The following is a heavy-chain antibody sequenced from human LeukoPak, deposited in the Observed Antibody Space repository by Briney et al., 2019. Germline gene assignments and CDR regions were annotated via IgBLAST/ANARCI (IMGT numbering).Heavy chain of an antibody. CDR3: AREMATINYYYGMDV. V-gene: IGHV1-46*01. CDR2: INPSGGST. D-gene: IGHD5-24*01. J-gene: IGHJ6*02. CDR1: GYTFTSYY. Sequence: ASVKVSCEASGYTFTSYYMHWERQAPGQGLGWMGIINPSGGSTSYAQKFQGRVTMTRDTSTGTAYMELSSLRSEDTAVYYCAREMATINYYYGMDVWGQGTTVTVSS.